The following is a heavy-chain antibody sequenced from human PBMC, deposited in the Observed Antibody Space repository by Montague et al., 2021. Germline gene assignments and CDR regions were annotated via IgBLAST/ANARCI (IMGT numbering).Heavy chain of an antibody. Sequence: SLRLSCAASGFTFRSYAMSWVRQSGGKGLEWVSTITASGATTYCEDSVKGRFTIPRDNSKNTLYLQMNSLRAEDTAVYYCARNLASAAPGAFDIWGQGTMVTVSS. D-gene: IGHD6-13*01. V-gene: IGHV3-23*01. CDR1: GFTFRSYA. CDR3: ARNLASAAPGAFDI. J-gene: IGHJ3*02. CDR2: ITASGATT.